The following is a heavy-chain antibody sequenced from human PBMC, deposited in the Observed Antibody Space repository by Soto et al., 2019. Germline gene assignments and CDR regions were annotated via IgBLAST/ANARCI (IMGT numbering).Heavy chain of an antibody. Sequence: QVQLQESGPGLVKPSGTLSLTCTVSGGSITSRNWWSWVRQSPGKGLEWVGENYHSGSTNYNSSLKSRVGMSVDKSKNQFSLNLYSVTVADTAVYYCARRDYDFWSGYLDVW. CDR1: GGSITSRNW. V-gene: IGHV4-4*02. D-gene: IGHD3-3*01. J-gene: IGHJ6*01. CDR3: ARRDYDFWSGYLDV. CDR2: NYHSGST.